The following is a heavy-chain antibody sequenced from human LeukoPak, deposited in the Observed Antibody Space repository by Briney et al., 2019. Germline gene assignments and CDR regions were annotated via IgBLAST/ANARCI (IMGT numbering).Heavy chain of an antibody. CDR2: VYFTGTT. CDR3: ASTGIAAAIDY. V-gene: IGHV4-39*07. CDR1: GDSISRTDYY. D-gene: IGHD6-13*01. Sequence: SETLSLTCTVSGDSISRTDYYWAWIRQPPVKGLEWLGSVYFTGTTYDNPSLKSRVTISIDTSKNQFSLKLSSVTAADTAVYYCASTGIAAAIDYWGQGTLVTVSS. J-gene: IGHJ4*02.